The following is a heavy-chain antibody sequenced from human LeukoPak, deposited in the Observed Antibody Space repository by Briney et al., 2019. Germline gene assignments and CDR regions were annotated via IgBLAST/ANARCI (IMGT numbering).Heavy chain of an antibody. Sequence: PGGSLRLSCAASGVTLRNYAMTWIRQAPGKGLQWVSVISGDGESTYYADSVRDRFTISRDNSKNTMCLQMNNLRAEDTAIYYCAKARDCSSTGCYVFANWGQGTLVTVSS. J-gene: IGHJ4*02. V-gene: IGHV3-23*01. CDR1: GVTLRNYA. CDR2: ISGDGEST. D-gene: IGHD2-2*01. CDR3: AKARDCSSTGCYVFAN.